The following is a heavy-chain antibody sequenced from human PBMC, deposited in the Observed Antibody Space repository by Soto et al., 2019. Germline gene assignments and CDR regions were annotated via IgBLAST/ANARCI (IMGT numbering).Heavy chain of an antibody. CDR2: ITSKTDGGTT. J-gene: IGHJ4*02. CDR3: TTGGSDYDFWSGSDY. D-gene: IGHD3-3*01. V-gene: IGHV3-15*01. Sequence: EVQLVESGGGLVKPGGSLRLSCAASGFTFSNAWMSWVRQAPGKGLEWVGRITSKTDGGTTDYAAPVKGRFTISRDDSKNTLYLQMNSLKTEDTAVYYCTTGGSDYDFWSGSDYWGQGTLVTVFS. CDR1: GFTFSNAW.